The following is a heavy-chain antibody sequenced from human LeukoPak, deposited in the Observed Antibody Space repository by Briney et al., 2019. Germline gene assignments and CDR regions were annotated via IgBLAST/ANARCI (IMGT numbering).Heavy chain of an antibody. CDR2: IYPGDSDI. D-gene: IGHD3-22*01. CDR1: GYNFPNYW. CDR3: ARRYDSSGYYYRD. J-gene: IGHJ4*02. V-gene: IGHV5-51*01. Sequence: GESLKISCKGSGYNFPNYWIGWVRQMPGKGLEWMGIIYPGDSDIRYSPSFQGQVTISADKSTSTAYLQWRSLKASDTAMYYCARRYDSSGYYYRDWGQGTLVTVSS.